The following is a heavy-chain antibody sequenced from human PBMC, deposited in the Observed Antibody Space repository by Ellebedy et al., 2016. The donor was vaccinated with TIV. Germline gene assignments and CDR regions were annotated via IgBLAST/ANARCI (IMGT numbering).Heavy chain of an antibody. CDR1: GFTFSNYW. Sequence: GGSLRLSCAASGFTFSNYWMTWVRQAPGKGLEWVANMKQDGREEYYVDSVKGRFIISRDNAKNSVYLQMNSLRVEDTAVYYCAGGISVAGTSLGFWGQGTLVTVSS. J-gene: IGHJ4*02. CDR2: MKQDGREE. V-gene: IGHV3-7*03. CDR3: AGGISVAGTSLGF. D-gene: IGHD6-19*01.